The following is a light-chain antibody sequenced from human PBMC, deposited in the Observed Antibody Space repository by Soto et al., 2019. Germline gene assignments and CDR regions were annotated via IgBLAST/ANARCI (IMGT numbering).Light chain of an antibody. CDR3: QQYNNWPPWT. J-gene: IGKJ1*01. V-gene: IGKV3-15*01. Sequence: EIVMTQSPATLSVSPGERATLSCRASQSVSSNLAWYQQKPGQAPRLLIYGASTRATGIPARFSGSGSGTDFTLTISSLQSEDFAVYYCQQYNNWPPWTFSQGTKVDIK. CDR2: GAS. CDR1: QSVSSN.